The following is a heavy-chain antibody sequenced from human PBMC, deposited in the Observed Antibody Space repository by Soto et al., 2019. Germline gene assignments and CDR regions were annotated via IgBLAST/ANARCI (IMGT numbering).Heavy chain of an antibody. V-gene: IGHV3-11*01. Sequence: QVQLVESGGGLVKPGGSLRLSCTVAGFTFSDYYMSWIRQAPGKGLEWLSYISSSGSMIQYADSVKGRFTISRDNAKNSLYLQMNSLRAEDTAVYYCAREAFASDALDMWGQGTMVIVSS. CDR2: ISSSGSMI. CDR1: GFTFSDYY. J-gene: IGHJ3*02. D-gene: IGHD2-21*01. CDR3: AREAFASDALDM.